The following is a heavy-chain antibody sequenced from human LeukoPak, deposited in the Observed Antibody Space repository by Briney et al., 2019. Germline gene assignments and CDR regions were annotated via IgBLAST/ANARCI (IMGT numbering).Heavy chain of an antibody. CDR3: ARPGIRVGAKDDAFDI. Sequence: SETLSLTCTVSGGSISSYYWSWIRQPPGKGLEWIGYIYTSGSTNYNPSLKSRVTISVDTSKNQFSLKLSSVTAADTAVYYRARPGIRVGAKDDAFDIWGQGTMVTVSS. CDR2: IYTSGST. D-gene: IGHD1-26*01. V-gene: IGHV4-4*09. J-gene: IGHJ3*02. CDR1: GGSISSYY.